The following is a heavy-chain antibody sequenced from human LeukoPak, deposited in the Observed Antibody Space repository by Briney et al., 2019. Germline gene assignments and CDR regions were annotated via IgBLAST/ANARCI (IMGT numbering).Heavy chain of an antibody. Sequence: RTGGSLRLSCAASGFTFSSYAMSWVHQAPGKGLEWVSRINSDATNIRYAYAVQGRFTISRDNAKNTVYLQMHSLSAEDTALYYCARDLVAKDAFDVWGQGAMVT. J-gene: IGHJ3*01. V-gene: IGHV3-74*01. CDR2: INSDATNI. CDR1: GFTFSSYA. D-gene: IGHD2-15*01. CDR3: ARDLVAKDAFDV.